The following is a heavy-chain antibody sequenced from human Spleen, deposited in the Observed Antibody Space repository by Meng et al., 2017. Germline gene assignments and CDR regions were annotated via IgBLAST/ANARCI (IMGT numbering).Heavy chain of an antibody. Sequence: QVQLQQWGAGLLKPSETLSLTCAVYGGSFSGYYWSWIRQPPGKGLEWIGEINHSGSTNYNPSLKSRVTISVDTSKNQFSLKLSSVTAADTAVYYCARATAAGFDYWGQGTLVTVFS. CDR2: INHSGST. D-gene: IGHD6-13*01. V-gene: IGHV4-34*01. CDR3: ARATAAGFDY. CDR1: GGSFSGYY. J-gene: IGHJ4*02.